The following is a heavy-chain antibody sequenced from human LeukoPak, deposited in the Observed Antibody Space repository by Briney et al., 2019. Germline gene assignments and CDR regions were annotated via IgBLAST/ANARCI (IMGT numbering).Heavy chain of an antibody. V-gene: IGHV4-30-4*08. CDR2: IYYSGST. CDR3: ASIFGVVIDFDY. Sequence: PSETLSLTCTVSGGSLSSGDYYWSWIRQPPGKGLEWIGYIYYSGSTYYNPSLKSRVTISVDTSKNQFSLKLSSVTAADTAVYYCASIFGVVIDFDYWGQGTLVTVSS. CDR1: GGSLSSGDYY. J-gene: IGHJ4*02. D-gene: IGHD3-3*02.